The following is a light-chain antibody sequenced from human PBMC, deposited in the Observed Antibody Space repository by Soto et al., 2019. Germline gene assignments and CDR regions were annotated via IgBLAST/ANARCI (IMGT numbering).Light chain of an antibody. CDR2: GAS. V-gene: IGKV3-15*01. CDR3: QQYNKWPPIT. J-gene: IGKJ5*01. CDR1: QSVSNN. Sequence: EILITQSPTTVSFCPGYRATVSCRASQSVSNNLAWYQQRPGQAPRLLIYGASTRATGIPARFSGSGSGTEFTLTISSLQSEDFAVYYCQQYNKWPPITFGQGRRLEI.